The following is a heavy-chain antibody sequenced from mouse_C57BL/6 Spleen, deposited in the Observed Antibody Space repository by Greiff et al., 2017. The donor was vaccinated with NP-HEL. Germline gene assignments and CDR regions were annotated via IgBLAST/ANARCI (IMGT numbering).Heavy chain of an antibody. D-gene: IGHD2-3*01. CDR1: GYSFTGYF. CDR2: INPYNGDT. V-gene: IGHV1-20*01. CDR3: ARSYDGYSFMDY. Sequence: VQLQQSGPELVKPGDSVKISCKASGYSFTGYFMNWVMQSHGKSLEWIGRINPYNGDTFYNQKFKGKATLTVDKSSSTAHMELRSLTSEDSAVYYCARSYDGYSFMDYWGQGTSVTVSS. J-gene: IGHJ4*01.